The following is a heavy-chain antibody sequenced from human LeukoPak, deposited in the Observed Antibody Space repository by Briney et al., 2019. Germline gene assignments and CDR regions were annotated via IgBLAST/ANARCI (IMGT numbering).Heavy chain of an antibody. J-gene: IGHJ3*02. CDR3: ARSDDDDAFDI. Sequence: PSETLSLTCTVSGGSISSYYWSWIRQPPGKGLEWIGYMYYSGSTNYNPSLKGRVTISVDPSKNQFTLKLSSVTAADTAVYYCARSDDDDAFDIWGQGTMVTVSS. CDR2: MYYSGST. D-gene: IGHD1-1*01. CDR1: GGSISSYY. V-gene: IGHV4-59*01.